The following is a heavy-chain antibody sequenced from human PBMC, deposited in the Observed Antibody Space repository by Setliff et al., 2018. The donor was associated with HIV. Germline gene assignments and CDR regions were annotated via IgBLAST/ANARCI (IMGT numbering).Heavy chain of an antibody. J-gene: IGHJ4*02. CDR1: GGSISSHY. CDR2: IYYSGST. V-gene: IGHV4-59*11. D-gene: IGHD3-10*01. CDR3: AKKAAAYTSGSWLHY. Sequence: SETLSLTCTVSGGSISSHYWSWIRQPPGKGLEWIGSIYYSGSTNYNPSLKSRVTISVDTSKSTLYPQMNSLRAEDTAVYYCAKKAAAYTSGSWLHYWGQGTLVTVFS.